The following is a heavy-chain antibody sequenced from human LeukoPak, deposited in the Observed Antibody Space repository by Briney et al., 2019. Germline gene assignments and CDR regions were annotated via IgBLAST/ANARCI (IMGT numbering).Heavy chain of an antibody. D-gene: IGHD3-10*01. CDR2: INPSGGST. Sequence: ASVKVSCKASGYTFTSYYMHWVRQAPGQGLEWMGIINPSGGSTSYAQKFQGRVTMTRDTSTSTVYMELSSLRSEDTAVYYCARETSITMVRGVIGSKKYYFDYWGQGTLVTVSS. V-gene: IGHV1-46*01. CDR3: ARETSITMVRGVIGSKKYYFDY. J-gene: IGHJ4*02. CDR1: GYTFTSYY.